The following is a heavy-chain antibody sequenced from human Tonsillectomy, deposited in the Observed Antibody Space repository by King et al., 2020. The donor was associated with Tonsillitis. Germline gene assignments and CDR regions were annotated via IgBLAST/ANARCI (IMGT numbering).Heavy chain of an antibody. CDR3: TWNNWNNECDY. D-gene: IGHD1/OR15-1a*01. CDR2: IKSKTDGGTT. Sequence: EVQLVESGGGLVKPGGSLRLSCAASGFTFSSAWMSWVRQAPGKGLEWVGRIKSKTDGGTTDYVAPVKGRLTISRDDSKNMLDLQMKSLKIEDTAVYYCTWNNWNNECDYWGQGTLVTVSS. J-gene: IGHJ4*02. CDR1: GFTFSSAW. V-gene: IGHV3-15*01.